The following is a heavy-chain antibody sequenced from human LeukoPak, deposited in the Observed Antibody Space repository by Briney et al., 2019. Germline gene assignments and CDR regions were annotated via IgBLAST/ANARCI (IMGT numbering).Heavy chain of an antibody. CDR2: IYPGDSDT. CDR1: GYGFTSYW. V-gene: IGHV5-51*01. J-gene: IGHJ4*02. D-gene: IGHD3-10*01. CDR3: ARRHDSGGNDY. Sequence: GESLKISCKASGYGFTSYWIGWVRQMPGKGLEWMGIIYPGDSDTRYSPSFQGQVTISADKSISTAYLQWSSLKASDTAIYYCARRHDSGGNDYWGQGTLVTVSS.